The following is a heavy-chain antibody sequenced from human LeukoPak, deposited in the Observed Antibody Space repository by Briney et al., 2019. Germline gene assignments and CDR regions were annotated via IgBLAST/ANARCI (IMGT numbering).Heavy chain of an antibody. V-gene: IGHV1-69*05. J-gene: IGHJ4*02. D-gene: IGHD3-3*01. CDR3: AREAHQTDFWSGYWPRYFDY. Sequence: SVKVSCKASGGTFSSYAISWVRQAPGQGLEWMGGIIPIFGTANYAQKFQGRVTITTDESTSTAYMELSSLRSEDTAVYYCAREAHQTDFWSGYWPRYFDYWGQGTLVTVSS. CDR2: IIPIFGTA. CDR1: GGTFSSYA.